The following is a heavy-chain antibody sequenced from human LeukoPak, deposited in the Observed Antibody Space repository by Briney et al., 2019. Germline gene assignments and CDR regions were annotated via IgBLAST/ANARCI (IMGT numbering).Heavy chain of an antibody. J-gene: IGHJ4*02. CDR3: AKDWGITIFGVEHYFDY. CDR1: GFTFSSYA. V-gene: IGHV3-23*01. CDR2: ISGSGGST. Sequence: QSGGSLRLSCAASGFTFSSYAMTWIRQAPGKGLEWVSGISGSGGSTYYGDSVKGRFTISRDNSKKTVYLQMSSLRAEDTAVYYCAKDWGITIFGVEHYFDYWGQGTLVTVSS. D-gene: IGHD3-3*01.